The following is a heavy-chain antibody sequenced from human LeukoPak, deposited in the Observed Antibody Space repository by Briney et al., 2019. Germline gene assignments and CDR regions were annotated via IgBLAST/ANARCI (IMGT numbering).Heavy chain of an antibody. CDR1: GGSISSYY. CDR2: IYYSGST. D-gene: IGHD3-22*01. J-gene: IGHJ4*02. Sequence: SETLSLTCTVSGGSISSYYWSWIRQPPGKGLEWIGYIYYSGSTNYNPSLKSRVTISVDTSKNQFSLKLSSVTAADTAVYYCARGGRYYDSSGYYNWGQGTLVTVSS. V-gene: IGHV4-59*08. CDR3: ARGGRYYDSSGYYN.